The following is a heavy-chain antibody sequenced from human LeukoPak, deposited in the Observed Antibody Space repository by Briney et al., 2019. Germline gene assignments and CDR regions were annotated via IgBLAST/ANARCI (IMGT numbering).Heavy chain of an antibody. D-gene: IGHD3-10*01. Sequence: PGGSLRLSCAASGFTFSSYDMHWVRQATGKGLEWVSAIGVAANTFYSGSVKGRFTISRDNAKNSLYLQMNSLRAEDTAVYYCARDGGSGNYFIDYWGQGTLVTVSS. CDR2: IGVAANT. CDR3: ARDGGSGNYFIDY. J-gene: IGHJ4*02. V-gene: IGHV3-13*01. CDR1: GFTFSSYD.